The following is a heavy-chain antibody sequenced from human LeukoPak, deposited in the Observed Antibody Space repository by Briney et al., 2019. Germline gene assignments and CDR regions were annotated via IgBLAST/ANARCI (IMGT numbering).Heavy chain of an antibody. J-gene: IGHJ3*02. CDR1: GFTFDDYG. V-gene: IGHV3-48*03. CDR2: ISSSGSNI. Sequence: GGSLRLSCAAPGFTFDDYGMNWVRQAPGKGLEWVSYISSSGSNIKYADSVKGRLTISRGNAKNSVYLQMNSLRAEDTAVYYCARDIKGQYQDAFDIWGQGTMVTVSS. CDR3: ARDIKGQYQDAFDI. D-gene: IGHD2-2*01.